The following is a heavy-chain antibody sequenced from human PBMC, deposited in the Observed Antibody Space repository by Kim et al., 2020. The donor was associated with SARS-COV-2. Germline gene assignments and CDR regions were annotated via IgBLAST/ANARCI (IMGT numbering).Heavy chain of an antibody. CDR3: ARVQDWGILAWGGDAFDI. CDR2: IYYSGST. V-gene: IGHV4-59*01. J-gene: IGHJ3*02. CDR1: GGSISSYY. Sequence: SETLSLTCTVSGGSISSYYWSWIRQPPGKGLEWIGYIYYSGSTNYNPSLKSRVTISVDTSKNQFSLKLSSVTAADTAVYYCARVQDWGILAWGGDAFDIWGQGTMVTVSS. D-gene: IGHD3-9*01.